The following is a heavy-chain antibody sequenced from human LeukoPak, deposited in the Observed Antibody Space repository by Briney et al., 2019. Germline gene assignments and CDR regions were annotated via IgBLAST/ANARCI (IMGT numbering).Heavy chain of an antibody. Sequence: SETLSLTCTVSGGSISSYYWSWIRQPAGKGLEWIGRIHPSGSINYNPSLKSRVTISVDTSKNQFSLKLSSVTAADTAVYYCARARAAYYYGSGSYHDYWGQGTLVTVSS. CDR1: GGSISSYY. J-gene: IGHJ4*02. D-gene: IGHD3-10*01. CDR3: ARARAAYYYGSGSYHDY. CDR2: IHPSGSI. V-gene: IGHV4-4*07.